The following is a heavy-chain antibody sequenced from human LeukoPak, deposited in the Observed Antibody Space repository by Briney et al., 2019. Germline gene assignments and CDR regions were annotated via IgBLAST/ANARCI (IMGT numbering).Heavy chain of an antibody. CDR2: INPNSGGT. CDR3: ARDSRRITMTKVPLNFDY. J-gene: IGHJ4*02. D-gene: IGHD3-22*01. Sequence: ASVKVSCKASGYTFTGYYMHWVRQAPGQGREWMGWINPNSGGTNYAQKFQGRVTMTRDTSISTAYMELSRLRSDDTAVYYCARDSRRITMTKVPLNFDYWGQGTLVTVSS. CDR1: GYTFTGYY. V-gene: IGHV1-2*02.